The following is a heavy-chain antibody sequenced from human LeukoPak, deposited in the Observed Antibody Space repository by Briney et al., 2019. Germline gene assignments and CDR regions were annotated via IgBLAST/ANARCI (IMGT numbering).Heavy chain of an antibody. CDR1: GFTFSSYS. CDR2: ISSSSSYI. CDR3: ARELRGSSSSYYYGMDV. J-gene: IGHJ6*02. Sequence: PGGSLRLSCAASGFTFSSYSMNWVRQAPGKGLEWVSSISSSSSYIYYADSVKGRFTISRDNAKNSLYLQMNSLRAEDTAVYYCARELRGSSSSYYYGMDVWGQGTTVTVSS. D-gene: IGHD6-6*01. V-gene: IGHV3-21*04.